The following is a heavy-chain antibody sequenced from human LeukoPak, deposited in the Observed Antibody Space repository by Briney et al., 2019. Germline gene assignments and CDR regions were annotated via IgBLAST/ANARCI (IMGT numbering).Heavy chain of an antibody. CDR2: INPDGSIK. CDR3: ASGFLQWLY. Sequence: GGSLRLSCAASGFIFGGYWMSWVRLAPGRGLEWVANINPDGSIKYYVNSIKGRFTISRDNAKNSLYLQMNSLRAEDTAVYYCASGFLQWLYWGQGTLVTVSS. D-gene: IGHD3-3*01. CDR1: GFIFGGYW. V-gene: IGHV3-7*01. J-gene: IGHJ4*02.